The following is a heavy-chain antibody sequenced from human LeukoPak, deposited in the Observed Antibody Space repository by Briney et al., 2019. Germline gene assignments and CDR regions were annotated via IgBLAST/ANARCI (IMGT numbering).Heavy chain of an antibody. D-gene: IGHD3-3*01. V-gene: IGHV3-7*01. CDR3: VTEFWYRFDY. CDR1: GFNFRRYN. CDR2: FAWDESAI. Sequence: VESLGLSCITSGFNFRRYNMAWVRQAPGKGLEWLATFAWDESAIEYADSVRGRFTISRDNAKNSVHLHMTGLRAEDTAVYFCVTEFWYRFDYWGQGLLVTVSS. J-gene: IGHJ4*02.